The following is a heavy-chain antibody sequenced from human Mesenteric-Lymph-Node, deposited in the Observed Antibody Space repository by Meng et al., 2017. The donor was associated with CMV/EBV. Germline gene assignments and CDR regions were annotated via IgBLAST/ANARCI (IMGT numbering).Heavy chain of an antibody. CDR2: IYYSGST. Sequence: SETLSLTCTVSGGSISSSNYYWGWIRQPPGKGLEWIGHIYYSGSTYYNPSLKSRVTISLDTSKNQFSLKLSSVTAADTAVYYCARVSIDYDSSGYYHHFDYWGQGTLVTVSS. CDR3: ARVSIDYDSSGYYHHFDY. J-gene: IGHJ4*02. D-gene: IGHD3-22*01. CDR1: GGSISSSNYY. V-gene: IGHV4-39*07.